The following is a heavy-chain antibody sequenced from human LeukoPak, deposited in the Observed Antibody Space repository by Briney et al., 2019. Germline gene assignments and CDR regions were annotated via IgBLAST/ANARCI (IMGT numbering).Heavy chain of an antibody. V-gene: IGHV4-39*01. Sequence: PSETLSLTCTVSGXSISSSSDYRGWIRQPPGTGLEWIGSIYYSGSTYYNPSLKSRVTISVDTSKNQFSLKLSSVTAADTAVYYCATGGYYYDSSGYSDYWGQGTLVTVSS. CDR1: GXSISSSSDY. J-gene: IGHJ4*02. D-gene: IGHD3-22*01. CDR2: IYYSGST. CDR3: ATGGYYYDSSGYSDY.